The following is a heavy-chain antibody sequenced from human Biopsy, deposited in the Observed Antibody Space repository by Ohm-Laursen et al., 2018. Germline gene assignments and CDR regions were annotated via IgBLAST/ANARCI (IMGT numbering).Heavy chain of an antibody. J-gene: IGHJ6*02. CDR3: AATSTLYYYYYAMDV. CDR2: IVVVSGHT. CDR1: GFTFSSSA. V-gene: IGHV1-58*01. Sequence: ASVKVSCNASGFTFSSSAVQWVRQARGQRLEWIGWIVVVSGHTNYAQKFQERVTITRDMSTSTAYMELTSLRSEDTAVYYCAATSTLYYYYYAMDVWDQGTTITVSS.